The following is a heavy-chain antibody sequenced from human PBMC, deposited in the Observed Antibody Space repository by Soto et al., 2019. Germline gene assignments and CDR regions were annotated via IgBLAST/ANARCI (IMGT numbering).Heavy chain of an antibody. CDR2: IRSKTNSYAT. Sequence: LRLSCAASGFTFGGSAMHWVRQASGKGLEWVGHIRSKTNSYATAYAESVKGRFTISRDDSMNTAHLQMNSLKTEDTAVYFCTRQTDAVQWLVVPTDYNFDYWGQGTLVTVSS. CDR3: TRQTDAVQWLVVPTDYNFDY. D-gene: IGHD6-19*01. J-gene: IGHJ4*02. V-gene: IGHV3-73*01. CDR1: GFTFGGSA.